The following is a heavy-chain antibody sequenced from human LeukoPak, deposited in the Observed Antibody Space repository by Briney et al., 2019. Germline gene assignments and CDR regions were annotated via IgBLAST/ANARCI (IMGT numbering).Heavy chain of an antibody. J-gene: IGHJ6*02. V-gene: IGHV7-4-1*02. CDR3: ARSRGSGSSYYYYGMDV. CDR1: GYTFTSYA. Sequence: ASVKVSCKASGYTFTSYAMNWVRQAPGQGLEWMGWINTNTGNPTYAQGFTGRFVFSLDTSVSTAYLQISSLKAEDTAVYYCARSRGSGSSYYYYGMDVWGQGTAVTVSS. CDR2: INTNTGNP. D-gene: IGHD3-10*01.